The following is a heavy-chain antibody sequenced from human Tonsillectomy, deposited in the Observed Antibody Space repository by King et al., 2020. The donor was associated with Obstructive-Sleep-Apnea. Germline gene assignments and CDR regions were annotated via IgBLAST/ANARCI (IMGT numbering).Heavy chain of an antibody. CDR3: AKALTGAAHFDH. Sequence: VQLVESGGGLVQPGGSLRLSCGASGFTFSTYAMTWVRQAPGMGLEWVSTISATGYNAYYTHSVKGRFTLSRDNSKNTLYLQMNSLRAEDTAVYYCAKALTGAAHFDHWGQGTLVTVSS. CDR1: GFTFSTYA. V-gene: IGHV3-23*04. CDR2: ISATGYNA. J-gene: IGHJ4*02. D-gene: IGHD6-13*01.